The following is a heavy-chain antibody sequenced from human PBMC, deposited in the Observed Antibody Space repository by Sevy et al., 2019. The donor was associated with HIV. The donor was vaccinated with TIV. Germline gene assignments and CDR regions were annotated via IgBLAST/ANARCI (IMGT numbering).Heavy chain of an antibody. CDR2: IHPTGRDI. D-gene: IGHD3-10*01. V-gene: IGHV1-46*01. J-gene: IGHJ4*02. CDR3: ARGDSGSGRGFDY. Sequence: ASVKVSCKASGYVLSYFHIHWVRQAPGQGPEWMGIIHPTGRDITYALKFQGRFTRTRDASTNTVYMDLSSLTSEDTAVYYCARGDSGSGRGFDYWGQGTLVTVSS. CDR1: GYVLSYFH.